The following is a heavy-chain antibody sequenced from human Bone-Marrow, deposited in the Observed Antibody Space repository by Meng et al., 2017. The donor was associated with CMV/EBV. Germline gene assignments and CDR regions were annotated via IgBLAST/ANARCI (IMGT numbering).Heavy chain of an antibody. Sequence: SVKVSCKASGGTFSSYTISWVRQAPGQGLEWMGRIIPILGIANYAQKFQGRVTITADKSTSTAYMELSSLRSEDTAVYYCARAALILGFDPWGQGTRVTVSS. J-gene: IGHJ5*02. V-gene: IGHV1-69*02. CDR2: IIPILGIA. D-gene: IGHD6-25*01. CDR3: ARAALILGFDP. CDR1: GGTFSSYT.